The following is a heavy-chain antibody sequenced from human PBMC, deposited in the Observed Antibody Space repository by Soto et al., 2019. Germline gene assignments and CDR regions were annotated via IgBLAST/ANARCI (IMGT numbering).Heavy chain of an antibody. J-gene: IGHJ5*02. CDR3: AHSYDFWSGYYTRPFGVLDP. D-gene: IGHD3-3*01. CDR2: IYWNDDK. CDR1: GCSLSTSGVG. V-gene: IGHV2-5*01. Sequence: KMCGPTLLNPTQTLTLTCTFSGCSLSTSGVGVGWIRQPPGKALGGLELIYWNDDKRYSPSLKSRLTITQDTSKNQVVLTMTNMDPVDTPTYYCAHSYDFWSGYYTRPFGVLDPWGQGTLVTVS.